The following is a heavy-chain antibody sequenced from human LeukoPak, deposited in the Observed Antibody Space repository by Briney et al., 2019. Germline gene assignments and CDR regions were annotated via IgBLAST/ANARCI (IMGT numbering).Heavy chain of an antibody. CDR3: ARSVVGAAAGIPGVGY. D-gene: IGHD6-13*01. V-gene: IGHV3-23*01. J-gene: IGHJ4*02. CDR2: ISGSGGST. Sequence: GGSLRLSCAASGFTFSSYAMSWVRQAPGKGLEWVSAISGSGGSTYYADSVKGRFTISRDNSKNTLYLQMNSLRAEDTAVYYCARSVVGAAAGIPGVGYWGQGTLVTVSS. CDR1: GFTFSSYA.